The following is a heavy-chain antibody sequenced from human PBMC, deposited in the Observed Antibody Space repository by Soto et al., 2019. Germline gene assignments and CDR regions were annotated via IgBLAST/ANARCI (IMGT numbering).Heavy chain of an antibody. J-gene: IGHJ6*02. CDR1: GFTFSSYA. CDR2: ISYDGSNK. CDR3: AREVSCSSNSCYGPSGMDV. V-gene: IGHV3-30-3*01. Sequence: GGSLRLSCAASGFTFSSYAMHWVRQAPGKGLEWVAVISYDGSNKYYADSVKGRFTISRDNSKNTLYLQMNSLRAEDTAVYYCAREVSCSSNSCYGPSGMDVWGQGTTVTVSS. D-gene: IGHD2-2*01.